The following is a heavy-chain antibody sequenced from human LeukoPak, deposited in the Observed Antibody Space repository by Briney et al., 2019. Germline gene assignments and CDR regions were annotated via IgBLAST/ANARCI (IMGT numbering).Heavy chain of an antibody. D-gene: IGHD3-10*01. CDR1: GYTFTSYG. CDR3: ARSRTLKYGSGSYGNWFDP. CDR2: ISAYNGNT. J-gene: IGHJ5*02. Sequence: ASVKVSCKASGYTFTSYGISWVRQAPGQGLEWMGWISAYNGNTNYAQKLQGRVTMTTDTSTSTAYMELRSLRSDDTAVYYCARSRTLKYGSGSYGNWFDPWGQGTLVTVSS. V-gene: IGHV1-18*01.